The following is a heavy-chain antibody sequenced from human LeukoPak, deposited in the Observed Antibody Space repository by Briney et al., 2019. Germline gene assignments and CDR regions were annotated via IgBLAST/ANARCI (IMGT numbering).Heavy chain of an antibody. J-gene: IGHJ4*02. Sequence: SETLSLTCAVSGDSISNHSWWNWVRPSPGKGLEWIGEIYHTGTAHYNPSLKSRVSMSVDKSMDQFSLRLNSMTAADTAVYYCARGQFSSGCFDYWGQGTLVTVSS. CDR2: IYHTGTA. V-gene: IGHV4-4*02. CDR3: ARGQFSSGCFDY. CDR1: GDSISNHSW. D-gene: IGHD6-19*01.